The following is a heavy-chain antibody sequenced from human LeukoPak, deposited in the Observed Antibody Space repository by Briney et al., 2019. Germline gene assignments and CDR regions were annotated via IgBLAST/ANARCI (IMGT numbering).Heavy chain of an antibody. D-gene: IGHD3-22*01. J-gene: IGHJ4*02. CDR1: GFTFSNYV. CDR3: AKGMSATSGYLELEY. Sequence: PGGSLTLSCAASGFTFSNYVMTWVRQSPGKGLEWVSSISGSGANTYSADSAKGRCTISRDNSKKTLYLQMNSLRAEDTAVYYCAKGMSATSGYLELEYWGQGTLVIVPS. CDR2: ISGSGANT. V-gene: IGHV3-23*01.